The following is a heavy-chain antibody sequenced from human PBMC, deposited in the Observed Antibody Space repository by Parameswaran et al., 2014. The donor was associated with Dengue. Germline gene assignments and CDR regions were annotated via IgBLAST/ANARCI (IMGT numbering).Heavy chain of an antibody. V-gene: IGHV3-53*01. D-gene: IGHD3-22*01. J-gene: IGHJ5*02. CDR3: ASEGDGYYDSSGKGNWFDP. Sequence: VRQAPGKGLEWVSVIYSGGSTYYADSVKGRFTISRDNSKNTLYLQMNSLRAEDTAVYYCASEGDGYYDSSGKGNWFDPWGQGTLVTVSS. CDR2: IYSGGST.